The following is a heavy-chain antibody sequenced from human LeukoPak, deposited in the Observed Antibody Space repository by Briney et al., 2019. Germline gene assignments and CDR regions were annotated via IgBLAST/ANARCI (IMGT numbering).Heavy chain of an antibody. J-gene: IGHJ3*02. D-gene: IGHD7-27*01. CDR3: ARTELGTDAFDI. V-gene: IGHV3-48*03. CDR2: ISSSGSTI. Sequence: GGSLRLSCAASGFTFSSYEMNWVRQAPGKGLEWVSYISSSGSTIYYADSVKGRFTISRDNAKNSLYLQMNSLRAEDTAVYYCARTELGTDAFDIWGQGTMVTVSS. CDR1: GFTFSSYE.